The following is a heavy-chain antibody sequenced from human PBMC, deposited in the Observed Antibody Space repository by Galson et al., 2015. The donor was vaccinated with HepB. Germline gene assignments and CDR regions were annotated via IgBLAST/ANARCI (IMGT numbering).Heavy chain of an antibody. CDR2: ISGGGIRT. CDR1: GFTFGDYA. Sequence: SLRLSCAASGFTFGDYAMHWVRQAPGKGLEWVSGISGGGIRTYYADSVKGRFTISRNNSKNTLYLQMNNLRAEDTAVYYCAKDQTTVIPYFDNWGQGTVVTVSS. V-gene: IGHV3-23*01. CDR3: AKDQTTVIPYFDN. D-gene: IGHD4-11*01. J-gene: IGHJ4*02.